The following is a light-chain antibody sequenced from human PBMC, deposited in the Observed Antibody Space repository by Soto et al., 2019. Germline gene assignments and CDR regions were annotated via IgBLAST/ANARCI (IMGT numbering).Light chain of an antibody. V-gene: IGKV3-15*01. Sequence: EIVMTQSPATLSVSPGERATLSCRASQSVSTNLAWYQQKPGQAPSLLIYGESTRATGGPAGFSGSGSGTEFTLTISSLQSEDFAVYYCQQYNDWPHTFGQGTKLEIK. CDR2: GES. CDR3: QQYNDWPHT. J-gene: IGKJ2*01. CDR1: QSVSTN.